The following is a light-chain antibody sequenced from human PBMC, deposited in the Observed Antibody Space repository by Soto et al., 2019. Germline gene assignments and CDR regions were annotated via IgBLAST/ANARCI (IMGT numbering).Light chain of an antibody. Sequence: EMVMTQSPAILSVSPGESATLSCRASQSVNSNYLAWYQQHPGQPPRLLIYGASTRATGIPARFSGSGSGTEFTLTISSLQSEDFAMYYCQQYNNWLMLTFGGGTKVDI. V-gene: IGKV3D-15*01. CDR1: QSVNSN. CDR3: QQYNNWLMLT. CDR2: GAS. J-gene: IGKJ4*01.